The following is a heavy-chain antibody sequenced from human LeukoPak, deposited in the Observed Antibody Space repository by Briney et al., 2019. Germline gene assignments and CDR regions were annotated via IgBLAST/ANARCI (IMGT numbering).Heavy chain of an antibody. CDR2: IKQDGSEK. CDR1: GFTFSSYG. Sequence: GGSLRLSCAASGFTFSSYGMHWVRQAPGKGLEWVANIKQDGSEKYYVDSVKGRFTISRDNAKNSLYLQMNSLRAEDTAVYYCARATHYWGQGTLVTVAS. V-gene: IGHV3-7*01. J-gene: IGHJ4*02. CDR3: ARATHY.